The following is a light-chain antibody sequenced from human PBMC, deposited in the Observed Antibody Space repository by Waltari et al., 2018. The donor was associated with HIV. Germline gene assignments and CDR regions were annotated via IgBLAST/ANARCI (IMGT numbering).Light chain of an antibody. J-gene: IGLJ2*01. V-gene: IGLV2-11*02. CDR1: SSDVGGYTF. Sequence: QSAVTQPRSVSGSPGQSAPISCTGSSSDVGGYTFVSWYQQHPGKAPNVIIHDVSARPSGVPDRFSCSKSGTTASRTISGLQSEDDSDYYCCSYAGSYTMVFGGGTKLTVL. CDR3: CSYAGSYTMV. CDR2: DVS.